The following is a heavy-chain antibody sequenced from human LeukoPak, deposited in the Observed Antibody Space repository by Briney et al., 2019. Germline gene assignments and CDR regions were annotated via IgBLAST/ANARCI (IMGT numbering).Heavy chain of an antibody. CDR3: TRQLSWASDTGDS. CDR2: IGYTRTT. Sequence: SETLSLTCTVSGGSISGCRRHWGWVPQPPGGGLVGIGSIGYTRTTYYNPSLQTRLTMTVDNSQNQCSLKLKAVTAAETSMDYCTRQLSWASDTGDSGGQGTLVAVSA. CDR1: GGSISGCRRH. J-gene: IGHJ5*01. D-gene: IGHD6-13*01. V-gene: IGHV4-39*01.